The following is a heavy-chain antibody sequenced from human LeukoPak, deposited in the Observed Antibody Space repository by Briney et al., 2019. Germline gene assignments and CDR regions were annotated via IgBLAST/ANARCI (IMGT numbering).Heavy chain of an antibody. CDR2: ISGSGGGP. J-gene: IGHJ6*02. V-gene: IGHV3-23*01. CDR3: AKSAASTQYYYGMDV. D-gene: IGHD6-25*01. Sequence: HTGGSLRLSCAASGFTFSSYAMNWVRQAPGKGLEWVSTISGSGGGPYYADSVKGRFTISRDNSKNTLSLQMNSLRAEDTAVYYCAKSAASTQYYYGMDVWGQGTTVTVSS. CDR1: GFTFSSYA.